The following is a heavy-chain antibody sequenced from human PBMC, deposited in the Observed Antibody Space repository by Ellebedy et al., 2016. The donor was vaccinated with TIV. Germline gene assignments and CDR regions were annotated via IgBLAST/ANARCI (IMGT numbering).Heavy chain of an antibody. CDR2: IKSKLDGGTT. D-gene: IGHD5-12*01. CDR3: NTDLRYNGYDWGDY. CDR1: GFTFSDAW. Sequence: PGGSLRLSCAASGFTFSDAWMSWVRQAPGKGLEWVGRIKSKLDGGTTDYAAPVKGRITISRDDSRNTVYLQLSSLTTEDTAVYYCNTDLRYNGYDWGDYWGQGTLVTVSS. V-gene: IGHV3-15*01. J-gene: IGHJ4*02.